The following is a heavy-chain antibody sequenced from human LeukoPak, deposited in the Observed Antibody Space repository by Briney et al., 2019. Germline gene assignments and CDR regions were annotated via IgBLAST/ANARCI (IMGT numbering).Heavy chain of an antibody. D-gene: IGHD3-22*01. V-gene: IGHV3-7*03. CDR2: IQQNGGEK. CDR3: ARDDSSGYSEA. Sequence: GGSLRLSCAASGFTFSSYWMIWVRQAPGRGLEWVANIQQNGGEKNYMDSVKGRFTISRDNTKNSLYLQMSSLRAEDTAVYYCARDDSSGYSEAWGQGTLVTVSS. CDR1: GFTFSSYW. J-gene: IGHJ4*02.